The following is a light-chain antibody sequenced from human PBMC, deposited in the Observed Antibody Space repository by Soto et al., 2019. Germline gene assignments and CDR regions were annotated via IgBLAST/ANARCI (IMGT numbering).Light chain of an antibody. J-gene: IGKJ2*01. V-gene: IGKV3-20*01. Sequence: IVLTQSPGTLSLSPGERATLSCRASQSVSSNYLAWYQQKAGQAPRLLIYGASSMATGIPDRFSGSGSGTDFTITISRLEPADFAVYYCHQYGSSPRTFGQGTNLEIK. CDR1: QSVSSNY. CDR3: HQYGSSPRT. CDR2: GAS.